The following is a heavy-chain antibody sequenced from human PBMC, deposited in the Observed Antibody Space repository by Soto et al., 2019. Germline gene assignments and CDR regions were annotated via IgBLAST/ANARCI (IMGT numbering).Heavy chain of an antibody. CDR1: GFPFDTNE. J-gene: IGHJ4*02. CDR3: VKALYAYYGSGRQYYFDS. D-gene: IGHD3-10*01. V-gene: IGHV3-48*03. CDR2: ITGRGDTI. Sequence: GGSLKLSCVASGFPFDTNEMHWVRQAPGKGLEWVSYITGRGDTIYYADSVKGRFTISRDNTKNSLYLQMNALRAEDTAVYYCVKALYAYYGSGRQYYFDSWGQGTLVTFSS.